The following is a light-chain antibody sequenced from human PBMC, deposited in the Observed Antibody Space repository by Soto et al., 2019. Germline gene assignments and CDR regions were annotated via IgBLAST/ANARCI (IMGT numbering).Light chain of an antibody. J-gene: IGKJ1*01. CDR3: LQYIRLRT. Sequence: EIVMTQSPATLSVSPGERATLSCRASQSLSSSLAWYQQKPGQAPRLLIYDASTRATDIPARFSGSGSGTEFTLTISSLQSEDSAVFYCLQYIRLRTFGQGTTVEIK. CDR1: QSLSSS. V-gene: IGKV3-15*01. CDR2: DAS.